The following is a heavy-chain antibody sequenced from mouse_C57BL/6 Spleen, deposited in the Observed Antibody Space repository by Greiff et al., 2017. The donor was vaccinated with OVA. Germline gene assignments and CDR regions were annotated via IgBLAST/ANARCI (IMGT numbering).Heavy chain of an antibody. V-gene: IGHV1-82*01. CDR1: GYAFSSSW. Sequence: VHLVESGPELVKPGASVKISCKASGYAFSSSWMNWVKQRPGKGLEWIGRIYPGDGDTNYNGKFKGKATLTADKSSSTAYMQLSSLTSEDSAVYFCARSTTVVEAPYWGQGTLVTVSA. J-gene: IGHJ3*01. CDR3: ARSTTVVEAPY. D-gene: IGHD1-1*01. CDR2: IYPGDGDT.